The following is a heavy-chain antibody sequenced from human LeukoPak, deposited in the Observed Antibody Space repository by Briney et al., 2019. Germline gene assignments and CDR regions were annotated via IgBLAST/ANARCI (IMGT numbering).Heavy chain of an antibody. D-gene: IGHD2-15*01. CDR3: ATGYCSGGSCYEP. V-gene: IGHV4-34*01. CDR1: GGSFSGYY. Sequence: PSETLSLTCAVYGGSFSGYYWSWIRQPPGKGLEWIGEINHSGSTNYNPSLKSRVTISVDTSKNQFSLKLSSVTAADTAVYYCATGYCSGGSCYEPWGQGTLVTVS. J-gene: IGHJ5*02. CDR2: INHSGST.